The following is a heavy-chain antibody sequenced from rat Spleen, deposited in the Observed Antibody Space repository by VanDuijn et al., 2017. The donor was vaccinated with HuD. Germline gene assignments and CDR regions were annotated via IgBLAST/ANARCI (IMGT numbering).Heavy chain of an antibody. V-gene: IGHV3-3*01. CDR1: GYSITSSYR. CDR2: INGAGST. CDR3: ARSLGRVYNNYFDY. D-gene: IGHD1-10*01. Sequence: EVQLQESGPGLVKPSQSLSLTCSVTGYSITSSYRWNWIRKFPGNKLEWMGYINGAGSTNYNPSLKSRISITRDTSKNQFFLQLNSVTTEDTATYYCARSLGRVYNNYFDYWGQGVMVTVSS. J-gene: IGHJ2*01.